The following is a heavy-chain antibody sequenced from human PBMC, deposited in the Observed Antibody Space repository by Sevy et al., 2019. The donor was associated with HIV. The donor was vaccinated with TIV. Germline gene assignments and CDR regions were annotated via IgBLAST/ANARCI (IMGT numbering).Heavy chain of an antibody. Sequence: GGSLRLSCAASGFTFNKFAMSWVRQAPGKGLGWVSAISRKSLGTYYADPVKGRFSISRDDSKNMLYLQMSSLRGDDTAVYYCAKEGNNSPDKFDSWGQGTLVTVSS. D-gene: IGHD1-1*01. CDR2: ISRKSLGT. J-gene: IGHJ4*02. CDR3: AKEGNNSPDKFDS. V-gene: IGHV3-23*01. CDR1: GFTFNKFA.